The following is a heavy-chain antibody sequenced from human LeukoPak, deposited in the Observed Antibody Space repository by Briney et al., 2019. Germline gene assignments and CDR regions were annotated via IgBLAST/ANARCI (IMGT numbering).Heavy chain of an antibody. CDR2: ISAYNGNT. CDR1: GYTFTSYG. J-gene: IGHJ3*02. Sequence: ASVKVSCTASGYTFTSYGISWVRQAPGQGLEWMGWISAYNGNTNYAQKLQGRVTMTTDTSTSTAYMELRSLRSDDTAVYYCARRATSYYYDSSGWEELVQNAFDIWGQGTMVTVSS. D-gene: IGHD3-22*01. CDR3: ARRATSYYYDSSGWEELVQNAFDI. V-gene: IGHV1-18*01.